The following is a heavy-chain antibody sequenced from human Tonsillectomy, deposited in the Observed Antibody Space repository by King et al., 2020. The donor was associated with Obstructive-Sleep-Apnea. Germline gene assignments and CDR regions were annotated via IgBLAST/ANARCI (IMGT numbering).Heavy chain of an antibody. V-gene: IGHV2-26*01. D-gene: IGHD3-22*01. CDR2: IFSNDEK. CDR3: ARKVKLAYSSGYYHSSGRGAFDI. Sequence: ITLKESGPVLVKPTETLTLTCIVSGFSLSNTRMGVSWIRQPPGKALEWLAHIFSNDEKSYSTSLNSRLTISKDTSTSQGVLTMTNMDPVDTATYYCARKVKLAYSSGYYHSSGRGAFDIWGQGTMVTVSS. J-gene: IGHJ3*02. CDR1: GFSLSNTRMG.